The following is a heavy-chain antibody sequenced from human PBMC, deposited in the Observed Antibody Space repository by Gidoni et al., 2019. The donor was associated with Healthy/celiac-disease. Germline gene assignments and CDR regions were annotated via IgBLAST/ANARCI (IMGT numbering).Heavy chain of an antibody. CDR1: GGSISSSSYY. J-gene: IGHJ4*02. D-gene: IGHD3-22*01. CDR2: IYYSGST. Sequence: QLQLQESGPGLVKPSETLSLTGTVSGGSISSSSYYWGWIRQPPGKGLEWIGSIYYSGSTYYTPSLKSRVTISVDPPKTQFSLKLRSVTAADTAVYYCARRRLLGRQIDYWGQGTLVTVSS. V-gene: IGHV4-39*01. CDR3: ARRRLLGRQIDY.